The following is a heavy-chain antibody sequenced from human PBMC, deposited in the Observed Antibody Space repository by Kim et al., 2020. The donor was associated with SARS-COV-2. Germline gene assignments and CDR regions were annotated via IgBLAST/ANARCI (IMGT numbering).Heavy chain of an antibody. Sequence: YYTPSLKSRVTISVDTSKNQFSLKLSSVTAADTAVYYCARNAGTMTPIDYWGQGTLVTVSS. CDR3: ARNAGTMTPIDY. V-gene: IGHV4-31*02. J-gene: IGHJ4*02. D-gene: IGHD6-13*01.